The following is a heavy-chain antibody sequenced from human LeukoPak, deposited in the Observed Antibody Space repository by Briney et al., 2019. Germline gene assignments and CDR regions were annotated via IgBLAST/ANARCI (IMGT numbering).Heavy chain of an antibody. CDR1: GFTFDDYS. J-gene: IGHJ6*03. CDR3: ARVSSGTGYYYYYMDV. CDR2: INWNGGST. Sequence: GGSLRLSCAASGFTFDDYSMSWVRQAPGKGLEWVSGINWNGGSTGYADSVKGRFTISRDNAKNSLYLQMNSLRAEDTALYYCARVSSGTGYYYYYMDVWGKGTTVTVSS. V-gene: IGHV3-20*04. D-gene: IGHD3-10*01.